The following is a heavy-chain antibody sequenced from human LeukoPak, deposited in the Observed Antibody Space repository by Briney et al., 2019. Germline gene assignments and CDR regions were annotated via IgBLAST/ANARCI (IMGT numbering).Heavy chain of an antibody. Sequence: PSETLSLTCTVSGGSISSYYWSWIRQPPGKGLEWIGYIYYSGSTNYNPSLKSRVTISVDTSKNQFSLKLGSVTAADTAVYYCASLDDSSGYYLDYWGQGTLVTVSS. CDR3: ASLDDSSGYYLDY. J-gene: IGHJ4*02. D-gene: IGHD3-22*01. V-gene: IGHV4-59*01. CDR1: GGSISSYY. CDR2: IYYSGST.